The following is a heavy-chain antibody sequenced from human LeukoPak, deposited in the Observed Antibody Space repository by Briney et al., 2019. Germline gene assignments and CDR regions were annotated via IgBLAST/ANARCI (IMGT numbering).Heavy chain of an antibody. CDR3: ARDPIGRSSGWGGAFDI. CDR1: GYTFSSYG. D-gene: IGHD6-19*01. CDR2: ISADKGNT. V-gene: IGHV1-18*01. Sequence: GASVKVSCKAAGYTFSSYGISWVRQAPGQGLEWMGWISADKGNTNYAQKLQGRVTLTTDTPTSTAYMELRSLRSDDTAVYYCARDPIGRSSGWGGAFDIWGQGAMVTVSS. J-gene: IGHJ3*02.